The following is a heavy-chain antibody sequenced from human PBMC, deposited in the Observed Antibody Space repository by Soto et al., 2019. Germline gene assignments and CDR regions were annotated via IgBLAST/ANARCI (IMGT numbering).Heavy chain of an antibody. D-gene: IGHD3-10*01. J-gene: IGHJ6*02. CDR2: INHSGST. CDR1: GGSFSGYY. CDR3: ARGGPNSANYYYYYGMDV. Sequence: SETLSLTCAVYGGSFSGYYWSWIRQPPGKGLEWIGEINHSGSTNYNPSLKSRFTISVDTSKNQFSLKLSTVTAADTAVYYCARGGPNSANYYYYYGMDVWGQGTTVTVSS. V-gene: IGHV4-34*01.